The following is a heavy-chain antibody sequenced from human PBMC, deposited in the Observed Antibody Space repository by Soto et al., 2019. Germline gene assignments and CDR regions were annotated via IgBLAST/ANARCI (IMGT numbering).Heavy chain of an antibody. J-gene: IGHJ6*02. CDR3: ARGYSSSSGGRYYYYYGMDV. Sequence: PGESLKISCKGSGYSFTSCWIGWVRQMPGKGLEWMGIIYPGDSDTRYSPSFQGQVTISADKSISTAYLQWSSLKASDTAMYYCARGYSSSSGGRYYYYYGMDVWGQGTTVTVSS. CDR2: IYPGDSDT. CDR1: GYSFTSCW. V-gene: IGHV5-51*01. D-gene: IGHD6-6*01.